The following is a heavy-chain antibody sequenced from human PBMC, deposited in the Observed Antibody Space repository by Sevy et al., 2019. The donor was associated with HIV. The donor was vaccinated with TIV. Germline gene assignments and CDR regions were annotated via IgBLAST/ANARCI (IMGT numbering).Heavy chain of an antibody. CDR1: GGSFSGYY. V-gene: IGHV4-34*01. D-gene: IGHD3-3*01. J-gene: IGHJ5*02. CDR2: INHSGST. Sequence: SETLSLTCAVYGGSFSGYYWSWIRQPPGKGLEWIGEINHSGSTNYNPSLKSRVTISVDTSKNQFSLRLGSVTAADTAVYYCARVLGSRSYYDFWSGYYHNWFDPWGQGTLVTVSS. CDR3: ARVLGSRSYYDFWSGYYHNWFDP.